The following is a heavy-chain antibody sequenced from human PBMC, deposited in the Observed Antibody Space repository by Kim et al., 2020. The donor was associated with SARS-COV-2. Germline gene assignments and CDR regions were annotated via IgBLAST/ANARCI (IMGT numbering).Heavy chain of an antibody. Sequence: GGSLRLSCAASGFTISSSYMTWVRQAPGKGLEWVSVIYIAGSTSYTDSVKGRFSISRDNSKNTLYLQMNSLRAEDTAGYYCARGSSYGYPFDNWGQGTLVTVSS. CDR2: IYIAGST. CDR3: ARGSSYGYPFDN. D-gene: IGHD5-18*01. J-gene: IGHJ4*02. CDR1: GFTISSSY. V-gene: IGHV3-53*01.